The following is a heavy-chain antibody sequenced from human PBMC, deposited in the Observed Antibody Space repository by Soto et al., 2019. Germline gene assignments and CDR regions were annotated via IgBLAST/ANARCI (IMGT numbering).Heavy chain of an antibody. V-gene: IGHV1-69*06. D-gene: IGHD6-19*01. J-gene: IGHJ6*02. Sequence: QVQLVQSGAEVKKPGSSVKVSCKASGGTFSSYAISWVRQAPGQGLEWMGGLIPIFGTANYAQKFQGRVTITADKSTSTAYMELSSLRSEDTAVYYCAKVAVAGTPYYYYYGMDVWGQGTTVTVSS. CDR3: AKVAVAGTPYYYYYGMDV. CDR2: LIPIFGTA. CDR1: GGTFSSYA.